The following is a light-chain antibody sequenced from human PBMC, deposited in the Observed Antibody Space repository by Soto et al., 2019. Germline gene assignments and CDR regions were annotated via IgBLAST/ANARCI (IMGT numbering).Light chain of an antibody. J-gene: IGKJ1*01. V-gene: IGKV1-5*03. CDR2: EAS. CDR3: QHNYDFRT. Sequence: IQLTQSPSTLSGSVGDRVTITCRASQGVSTWLAWYQQRPSQAPKILVYEASKLPSGFPSRFSASGSVRNFTLTISNLQAEESSTCNCQHNYDFRTFGQGTKVEF. CDR1: QGVSTW.